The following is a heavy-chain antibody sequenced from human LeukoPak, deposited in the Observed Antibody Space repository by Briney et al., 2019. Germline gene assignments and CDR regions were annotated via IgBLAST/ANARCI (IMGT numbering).Heavy chain of an antibody. CDR2: IFPSGGEI. CDR3: ATYRQVLLPFES. Sequence: GGSLRLSCAASGFTFSSYGIHWVRQPPGKGLEWVSSIFPSGGEIHYADSVRGRFTISRDNSKSTLSLQMNSLRAEDTAIYYCATYRQVLLPFESWGQGTLVTVSS. J-gene: IGHJ4*02. V-gene: IGHV3-23*01. D-gene: IGHD2-8*02. CDR1: GFTFSSYG.